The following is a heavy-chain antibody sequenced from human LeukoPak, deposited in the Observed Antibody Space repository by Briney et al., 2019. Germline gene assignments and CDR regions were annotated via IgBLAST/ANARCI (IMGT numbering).Heavy chain of an antibody. CDR2: IDGSGGST. V-gene: IGHV3-23*01. Sequence: PGGSLRLSCAASGFTFSSYAMTWVRQPPGKGLEWVSVIDGSGGSTYYADSVKGRFIISRDNPKNTLYLQMNSLSAEDTAVYYCAKEGYRDGYSLGVFDYWGQGTLVTVSS. D-gene: IGHD5-24*01. CDR3: AKEGYRDGYSLGVFDY. J-gene: IGHJ4*02. CDR1: GFTFSSYA.